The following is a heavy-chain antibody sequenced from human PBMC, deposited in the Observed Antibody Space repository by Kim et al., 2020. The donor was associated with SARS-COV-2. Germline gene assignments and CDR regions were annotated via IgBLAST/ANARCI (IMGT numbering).Heavy chain of an antibody. CDR3: VRFQHDFWSGFYRFDYYYGMDV. D-gene: IGHD3-3*01. CDR2: IYYSGST. V-gene: IGHV4-59*01. J-gene: IGHJ6*02. CDR1: GGSISSYY. Sequence: SETLSLTCTVSGGSISSYYWSWIRQPPGKGLEWIGYIYYSGSTNYNPSLKSRVTISVDTSKNQFSLKLSSVTAADTAVYYCVRFQHDFWSGFYRFDYYYGMDVWGQGTTVTVSS.